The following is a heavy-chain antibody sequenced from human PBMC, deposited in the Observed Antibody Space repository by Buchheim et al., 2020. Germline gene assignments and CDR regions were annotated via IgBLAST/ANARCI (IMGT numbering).Heavy chain of an antibody. J-gene: IGHJ4*02. CDR2: IYASGAT. CDR1: GGSISNYF. Sequence: QVQLQESGPGLVKSSETLSLTCTVSGGSISNYFWTWFRQPAGKGLEWIGRIYASGATSYNPSLKSRVTMSVDTSKDQFSLKLKSVTAADTAVYFCTRASSGYYNFDFWSQGTL. D-gene: IGHD3-22*01. V-gene: IGHV4-4*07. CDR3: TRASSGYYNFDF.